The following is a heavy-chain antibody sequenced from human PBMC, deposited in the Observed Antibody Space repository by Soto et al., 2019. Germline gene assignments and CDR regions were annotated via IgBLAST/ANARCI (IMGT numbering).Heavy chain of an antibody. CDR1: GGSISSYY. J-gene: IGHJ5*02. CDR3: ARVLPGCTNGVCYIHWFDP. CDR2: IYYSGST. V-gene: IGHV4-59*01. Sequence: SETLSLTCIVSGGSISSYYWSWIRQPPGKGLEWIGYIYYSGSTNYNPSLKSRVTISVDTSKNQFSLQLSSGTAADTAVYYCARVLPGCTNGVCYIHWFDPWGQGTLVTVSS. D-gene: IGHD2-8*01.